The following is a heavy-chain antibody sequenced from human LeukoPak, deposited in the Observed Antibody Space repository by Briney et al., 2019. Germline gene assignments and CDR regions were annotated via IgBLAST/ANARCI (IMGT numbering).Heavy chain of an antibody. CDR2: ISGSGGST. Sequence: GGSLRLSCAASGFTFSSYAMSWVRQAPGKGLEWVSAISGSGGSTYYADSVKGRFTISRDNSKNTLYLQMNSLRAEDTAVYYCAKDLGQWLVRGYFDYWGQGTLVTVSS. V-gene: IGHV3-23*01. J-gene: IGHJ4*02. D-gene: IGHD6-19*01. CDR3: AKDLGQWLVRGYFDY. CDR1: GFTFSSYA.